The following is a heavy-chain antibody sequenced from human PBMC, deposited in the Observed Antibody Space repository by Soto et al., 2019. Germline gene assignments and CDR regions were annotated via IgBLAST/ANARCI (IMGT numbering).Heavy chain of an antibody. V-gene: IGHV4-61*01. CDR2: IYYSGGT. D-gene: IGHD6-13*01. Sequence: QVQLQESGTGLVKPSETLSLTCTVSGGSVSSGSYYWSWIRQPPGKGLEWIGYIYYSGGTNYNPSLKSRVPISVDTSKNQFSLKLSSVTAADTAVYYCARREAAAAATIYYYGMDVWGQGTTVTVSS. J-gene: IGHJ6*02. CDR1: GGSVSSGSYY. CDR3: ARREAAAAATIYYYGMDV.